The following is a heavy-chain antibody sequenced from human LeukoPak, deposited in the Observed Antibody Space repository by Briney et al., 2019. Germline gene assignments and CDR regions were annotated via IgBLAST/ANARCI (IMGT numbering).Heavy chain of an antibody. J-gene: IGHJ5*02. CDR2: IYHSGST. D-gene: IGHD6-19*01. Sequence: YPSGTLSLTCAVFGGSISSSNWWSWVRQPPGKGLEWIGEIYHSGSTNYNPSLKSRVTISVDKSKNQFSLKLSSVTAADTAVYYCARDLIAVAGTSWFDPWGQGTLVTVSS. CDR3: ARDLIAVAGTSWFDP. CDR1: GGSISSSNW. V-gene: IGHV4-4*02.